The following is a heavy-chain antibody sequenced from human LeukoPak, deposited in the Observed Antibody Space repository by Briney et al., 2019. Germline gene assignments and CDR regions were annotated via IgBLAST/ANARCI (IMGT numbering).Heavy chain of an antibody. J-gene: IGHJ3*02. CDR2: IYHSGST. V-gene: IGHV4-30-2*01. D-gene: IGHD3-22*01. CDR1: GGSISSGGYS. Sequence: PSETLSLTCAVSGGSISSGGYSWSWIRQPPGKGLEWIGYIYHSGSTYYNPSLKSRVTISLDTSKNKFSLKLNSMTAADTAIYYCARVREAYYDRAFDIWGQGTMVIVSS. CDR3: ARVREAYYDRAFDI.